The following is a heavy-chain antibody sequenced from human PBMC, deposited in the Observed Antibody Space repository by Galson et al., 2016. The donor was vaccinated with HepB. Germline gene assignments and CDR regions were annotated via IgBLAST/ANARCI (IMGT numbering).Heavy chain of an antibody. Sequence: LRLSCAASGFTFSDYYMSWIRQAPGKGLEWVSYISSSGNTIYYADSVRGRFTISRDNAQNSLNLQMNSLRVEDTAVYYCARDALTMVPGVTDIWGQGTMVTVSS. CDR2: ISSSGNTI. V-gene: IGHV3-11*04. J-gene: IGHJ3*02. D-gene: IGHD3-10*01. CDR3: ARDALTMVPGVTDI. CDR1: GFTFSDYY.